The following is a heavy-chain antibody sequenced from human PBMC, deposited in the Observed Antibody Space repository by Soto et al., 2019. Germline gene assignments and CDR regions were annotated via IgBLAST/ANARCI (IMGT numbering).Heavy chain of an antibody. CDR3: TTVSVRWYFGY. CDR2: IGSKSDGGAA. D-gene: IGHD3-10*01. J-gene: IGHJ4*02. CDR1: GLTFTDAW. V-gene: IGHV3-15*04. Sequence: EVQLVESGGGLVKPGGSLRLSCVVSGLTFTDAWMSWVRQAPGKGLEWVGRIGSKSDGGAADYAAPVKGRVSISRDDSKNTVYLQMSSLKSEDTAVYFCTTVSVRWYFGYWGQGTLVTVSS.